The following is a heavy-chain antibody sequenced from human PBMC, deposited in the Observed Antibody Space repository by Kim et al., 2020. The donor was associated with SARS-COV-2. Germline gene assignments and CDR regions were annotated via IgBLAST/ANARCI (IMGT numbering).Heavy chain of an antibody. V-gene: IGHV4-39*07. CDR2: IYYSGST. J-gene: IGHJ4*02. D-gene: IGHD6-6*01. CDR1: GGSISSSSYY. Sequence: SETLSLTCTVSGGSISSSSYYWGWIRQPPGKGLEWIGSIYYSGSTYYNPSLKSRVTISVDTSKNQFSLKLSSVTAADTAVYYCARERPPAVLYYWGQGTLVTVSS. CDR3: ARERPPAVLYY.